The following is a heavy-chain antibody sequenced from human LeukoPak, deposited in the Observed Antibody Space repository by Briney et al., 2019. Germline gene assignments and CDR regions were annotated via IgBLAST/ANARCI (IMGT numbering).Heavy chain of an antibody. CDR2: MKSNSGVT. Sequence: ASVKVSCKASGYTFTGYYMHWVRQAPGQGLEWMGWMKSNSGVTNYAQKFQGRVTMTRDTSITTAYMELSRLTSDDTAVYFCARDLTHDYWGQGTLVTVSS. V-gene: IGHV1-2*02. J-gene: IGHJ4*02. D-gene: IGHD1-14*01. CDR3: ARDLTHDY. CDR1: GYTFTGYY.